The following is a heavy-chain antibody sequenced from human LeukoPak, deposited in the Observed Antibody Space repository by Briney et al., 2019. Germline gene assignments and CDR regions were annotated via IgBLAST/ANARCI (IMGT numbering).Heavy chain of an antibody. V-gene: IGHV4-59*01. Sequence: PSETLSLTCTVSGGSISSYYWSWIRQPPGKGLEWIGYIYYSGSTNYNPSLKSRVTISVDTSKNQFSLKLNSVTAADTAVYYCARDLYSYGSGSFDYWGQGTLVTVSS. CDR1: GGSISSYY. CDR2: IYYSGST. CDR3: ARDLYSYGSGSFDY. D-gene: IGHD5-18*01. J-gene: IGHJ4*02.